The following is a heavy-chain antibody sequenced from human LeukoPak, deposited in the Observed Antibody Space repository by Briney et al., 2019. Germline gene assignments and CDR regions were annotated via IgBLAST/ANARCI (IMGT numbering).Heavy chain of an antibody. V-gene: IGHV1-2*02. Sequence: ASVKVSCKASGYTFTGHYMHWVRQAPGQGLEWMGWINPNSGGTKYAQKFQGRVTLTRDSSISTAYMELSRLRCDDTAVYYCARSYDFWSGPPFDPWGQGTLVTVSS. J-gene: IGHJ5*02. CDR2: INPNSGGT. CDR3: ARSYDFWSGPPFDP. CDR1: GYTFTGHY. D-gene: IGHD3-3*01.